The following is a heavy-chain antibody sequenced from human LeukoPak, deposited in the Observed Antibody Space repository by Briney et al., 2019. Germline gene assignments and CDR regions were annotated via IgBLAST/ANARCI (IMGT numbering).Heavy chain of an antibody. CDR3: ARDLAADLQYYDILTGYYNPYYYYGIDV. CDR2: VNGNGGGT. Sequence: ASVKVSCKPSGYTLTDYYIHWVRQAPGQGLEWMGWVNGNGGGTHYAQKFQGRVIMTRDTSIGTAYMELNSLRSDDTAVYYCARDLAADLQYYDILTGYYNPYYYYGIDVWGQGTTVTVSS. J-gene: IGHJ6*02. CDR1: GYTLTDYY. V-gene: IGHV1-2*02. D-gene: IGHD3-9*01.